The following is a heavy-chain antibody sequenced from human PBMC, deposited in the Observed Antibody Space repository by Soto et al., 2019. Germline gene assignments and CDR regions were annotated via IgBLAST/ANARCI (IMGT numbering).Heavy chain of an antibody. CDR1: GYTFTSYY. Sequence: GASVKVSCKASGYTFTSYYMHWVRQAPGQGLEWMGIINPSGGSTSYAQKFQGRVTMTRDTSTSTVYMELSSLRSEDTAVYYCARDGLYYYDSSGYYYVGIDYWGQGTLVTVSS. CDR3: ARDGLYYYDSSGYYYVGIDY. CDR2: INPSGGST. D-gene: IGHD3-22*01. V-gene: IGHV1-46*01. J-gene: IGHJ4*02.